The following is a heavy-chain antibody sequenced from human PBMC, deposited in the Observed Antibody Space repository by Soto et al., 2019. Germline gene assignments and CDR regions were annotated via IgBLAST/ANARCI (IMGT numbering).Heavy chain of an antibody. V-gene: IGHV4-59*01. J-gene: IGHJ4*02. D-gene: IGHD3-10*01. CDR2: IYNSGST. CDR1: GGSIRSDY. Sequence: SETLSLTCTVSGGSIRSDYWSWIRQSPGKGLEWIGYIYNSGSTNYNPSLKSRVTISVDTSKNQFSLKLNSVTAADTAVYYCARDCITMIRGCFDYWGQGVLVTVSS. CDR3: ARDCITMIRGCFDY.